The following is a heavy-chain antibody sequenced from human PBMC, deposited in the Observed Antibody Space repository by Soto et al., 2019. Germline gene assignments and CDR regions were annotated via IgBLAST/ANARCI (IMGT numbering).Heavy chain of an antibody. J-gene: IGHJ4*02. V-gene: IGHV4-61*01. Sequence: SETLSLTCTVSGGSVSSGSYYWSWIRQPPGKGLEWIGYIYYSGSTNYNPSLKSRVTISVDTSKNQFSLKLSSVTAADTAVYYCAREQPQSRYSGYDWGVDYWGQGTLVTVSS. CDR2: IYYSGST. CDR3: AREQPQSRYSGYDWGVDY. CDR1: GGSVSSGSYY. D-gene: IGHD5-12*01.